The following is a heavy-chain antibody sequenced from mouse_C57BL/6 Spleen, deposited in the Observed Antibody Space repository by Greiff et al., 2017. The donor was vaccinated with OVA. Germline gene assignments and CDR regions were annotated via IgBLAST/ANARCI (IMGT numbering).Heavy chain of an antibody. CDR1: GYTFTSYW. J-gene: IGHJ4*01. CDR2: IDPSDSYT. V-gene: IGHV1-50*01. CDR3: ARRLLYLYAMDY. Sequence: QVQLKQPGAELVKPGASVKLSCKASGYTFTSYWMQWVKQRPGQGLEWIGEIDPSDSYTNYNQKFKGKATLTVDTSSSTAYMQLSSLTSEDSAVYYCARRLLYLYAMDYWGQGTSVTVSS. D-gene: IGHD2-12*01.